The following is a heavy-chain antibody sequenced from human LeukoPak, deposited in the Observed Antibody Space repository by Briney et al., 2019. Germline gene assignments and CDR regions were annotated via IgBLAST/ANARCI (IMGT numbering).Heavy chain of an antibody. CDR3: ARVYYYGSGRRFDP. CDR2: INHSGST. J-gene: IGHJ5*02. CDR1: GGSFNGYY. V-gene: IGHV4-34*01. Sequence: SETLSLTCAVYGGSFNGYYRSWIRQPPGKGLEWIGEINHSGSTNYNPSLKSRVTISVDTSKNQFSLKLSSVTAADTAVYYCARVYYYGSGRRFDPWGQGTLVTVSS. D-gene: IGHD3-10*01.